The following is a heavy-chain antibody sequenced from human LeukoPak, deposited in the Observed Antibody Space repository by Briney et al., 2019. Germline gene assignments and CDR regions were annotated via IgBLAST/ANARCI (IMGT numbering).Heavy chain of an antibody. CDR1: GFIFDRFA. J-gene: IGHJ3*01. V-gene: IGHV3-23*01. Sequence: GGSLRLSCEASGFIFDRFAMGWVRQAPGKGLEWVSFLSASGSFTLYGDSVEGRFTISRDNSKNTLFLQMDILRAEDADVYYCAKDCGLYGDA. D-gene: IGHD2-2*02. CDR3: AKDCGLYGDA. CDR2: LSASGSFT.